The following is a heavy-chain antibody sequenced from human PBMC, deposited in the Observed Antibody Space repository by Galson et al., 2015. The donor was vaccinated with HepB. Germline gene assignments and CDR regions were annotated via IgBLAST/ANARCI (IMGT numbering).Heavy chain of an antibody. Sequence: SLRLSCAASGFTFSSYGMHWVRQAPGKGLEWVAVIWYDGSNKYYADSVKGRFTISRDNSKNTLYLQMNSLRAEDTAVYYCARVGHYDYVWGSYRLGAFDIWGQGTMVTVSS. CDR3: ARVGHYDYVWGSYRLGAFDI. CDR1: GFTFSSYG. J-gene: IGHJ3*02. CDR2: IWYDGSNK. V-gene: IGHV3-33*01. D-gene: IGHD3-16*02.